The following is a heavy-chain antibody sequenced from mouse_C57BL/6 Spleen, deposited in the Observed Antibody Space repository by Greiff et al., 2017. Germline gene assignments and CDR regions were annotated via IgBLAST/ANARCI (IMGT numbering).Heavy chain of an antibody. CDR1: GYTFTSYG. CDR2: IYPRSGNT. J-gene: IGHJ4*01. CDR3: ARKGDYSNYVAMDY. D-gene: IGHD2-5*01. V-gene: IGHV1-81*01. Sequence: QVQLQQSGAELARPGASVKLSCKASGYTFTSYGISWVKQRTGQGLEWIGEIYPRSGNTYYNEKFKGKATLTADKSSSTAYMELRSLTSEDSAVYFCARKGDYSNYVAMDYWGQGTSVTVSS.